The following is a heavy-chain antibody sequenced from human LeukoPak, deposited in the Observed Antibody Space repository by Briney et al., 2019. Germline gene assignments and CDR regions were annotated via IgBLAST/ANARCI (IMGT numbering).Heavy chain of an antibody. V-gene: IGHV3-33*06. D-gene: IGHD6-13*01. CDR1: GFTFSSYG. Sequence: SGRSLRLSCAASGFTFSSYGMHWVRQAPGKGLEWAAVIWYDGSNKYYADSVKGRFTISRDNSKNTLYLQMNSLRAEDTAVYYCAKRSSSWRYYYMDVWGKGTTVTVSS. CDR2: IWYDGSNK. CDR3: AKRSSSWRYYYMDV. J-gene: IGHJ6*03.